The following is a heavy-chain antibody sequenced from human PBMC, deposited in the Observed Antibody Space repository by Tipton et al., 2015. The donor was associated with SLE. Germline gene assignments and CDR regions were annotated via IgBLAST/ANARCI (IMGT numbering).Heavy chain of an antibody. J-gene: IGHJ3*02. V-gene: IGHV3-30*02. D-gene: IGHD3-16*01. Sequence: SGFTFSSYGMHWVRQAPGKGLEWVAFIRYDGSNKYYADSVKGRFTISRDNSKNTLYLQMNSLRAEDTAVYYCAREIYDYVWERLDAFDIWGQGTMVTVSS. CDR3: AREIYDYVWERLDAFDI. CDR2: IRYDGSNK. CDR1: GFTFSSYG.